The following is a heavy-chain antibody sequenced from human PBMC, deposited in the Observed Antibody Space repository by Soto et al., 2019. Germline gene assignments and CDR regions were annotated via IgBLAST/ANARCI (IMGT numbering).Heavy chain of an antibody. D-gene: IGHD3-3*01. CDR1: GFTFSSYA. CDR3: ARDKDFWSGYYCYYGIDF. Sequence: QVQLVESGGGVVQPGRSLRLSCAASGFTFSSYAMHWVRQAPGKGLEWVAVISYDGSNKYYADSVKGRFTISRDNSKNTLYLQMNSLRAEDTAVYYCARDKDFWSGYYCYYGIDFWGQGTTVTVSS. CDR2: ISYDGSNK. J-gene: IGHJ6*02. V-gene: IGHV3-30-3*01.